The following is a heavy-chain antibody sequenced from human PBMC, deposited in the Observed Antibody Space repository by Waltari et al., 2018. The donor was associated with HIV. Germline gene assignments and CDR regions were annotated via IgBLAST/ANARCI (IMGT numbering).Heavy chain of an antibody. D-gene: IGHD4-17*01. CDR3: SGPDGDQGTSVTYYGMGV. CDR1: GIAVTNNY. J-gene: IGHJ6*02. Sequence: EVQLVETGGDVIRPGGSLRLSCATSGIAVTNNYINWVRQAPGKGLELVSVSYRGGETKYADSVKGRFLISRDNSKNTVFLKLKRLRVEDTAVYYCSGPDGDQGTSVTYYGMGVWGQGTTVIVSS. V-gene: IGHV3-53*02. CDR2: SYRGGET.